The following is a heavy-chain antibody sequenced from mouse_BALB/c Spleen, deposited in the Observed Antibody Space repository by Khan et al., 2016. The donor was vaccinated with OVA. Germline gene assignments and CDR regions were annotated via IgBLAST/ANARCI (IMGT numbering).Heavy chain of an antibody. V-gene: IGHV2-2*02. J-gene: IGHJ2*01. CDR1: GFSLTSYG. Sequence: QMQLKQSGPGLVQPSQSLSITCTVSGFSLTSYGVHWVRQSPGKGLEWLGVIWSGGITDYNATFISRLSISKDISKSQVFFKMNSLQTNDTAIYYCARNRNGYFDYWGQGTTLTVSS. CDR3: ARNRNGYFDY. CDR2: IWSGGIT. D-gene: IGHD1-1*02.